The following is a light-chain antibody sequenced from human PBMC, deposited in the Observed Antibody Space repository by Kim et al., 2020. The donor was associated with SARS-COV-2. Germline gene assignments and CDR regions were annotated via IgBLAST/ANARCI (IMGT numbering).Light chain of an antibody. CDR2: AAS. CDR1: QGISSY. CDR3: QQYYTYPRT. Sequence: GSVGDSVTITCRASQGISSYFAWYQQKPGKAPNLLIYAASTLQSGVPSRFSGSGSGADFTLTISCLQSEDFATYYCQQYYTYPRTFGQGTKVDIK. V-gene: IGKV1-8*01. J-gene: IGKJ1*01.